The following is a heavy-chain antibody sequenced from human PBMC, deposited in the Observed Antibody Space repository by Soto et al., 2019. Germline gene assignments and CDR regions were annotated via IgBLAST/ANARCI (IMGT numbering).Heavy chain of an antibody. D-gene: IGHD3-16*01. J-gene: IGHJ4*02. CDR1: GGSISSSNW. Sequence: PSETLSLTCAVSGGSISSSNWWSWVRQPPGKGLEWIGEIYHSGSTNYNPSLKSRVTISVDKSKNQFSLKLSSVTAADTAVYYCARVLRLGEFCYFDYWGQGTLVTVSS. CDR2: IYHSGST. CDR3: ARVLRLGEFCYFDY. V-gene: IGHV4-4*02.